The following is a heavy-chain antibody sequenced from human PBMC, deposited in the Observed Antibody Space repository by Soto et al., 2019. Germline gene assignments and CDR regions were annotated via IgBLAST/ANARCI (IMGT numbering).Heavy chain of an antibody. D-gene: IGHD2-15*01. Sequence: GGSLRLSCAASGFTVSSNYMSWVRQAPGKGLEWVSVIYSGGSTYYADSVKGRFTISRDNSKNTLYLQMNSLRAEDTAVYYCARTDIVVVVAATPGAFDIWGQGTMVTVSS. J-gene: IGHJ3*02. CDR3: ARTDIVVVVAATPGAFDI. CDR1: GFTVSSNY. V-gene: IGHV3-66*01. CDR2: IYSGGST.